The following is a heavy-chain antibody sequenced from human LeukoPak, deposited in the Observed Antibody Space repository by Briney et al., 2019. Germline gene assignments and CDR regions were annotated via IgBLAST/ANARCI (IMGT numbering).Heavy chain of an antibody. Sequence: SETPSLTCTVSGGSISSGGYYWSWIRQHPGKGLEWIGYIYYSRSTYYNPSLKSRVTISVDTSKNQFSLKLSSVTAADTAVYYCARPTNYDSSGDLAFDIWGQGTMVTVSS. CDR2: IYYSRST. V-gene: IGHV4-31*03. J-gene: IGHJ3*02. CDR1: GGSISSGGYY. D-gene: IGHD3-22*01. CDR3: ARPTNYDSSGDLAFDI.